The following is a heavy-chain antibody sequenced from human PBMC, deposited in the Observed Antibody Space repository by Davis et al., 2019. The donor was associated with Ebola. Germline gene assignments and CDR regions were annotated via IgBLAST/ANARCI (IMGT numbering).Heavy chain of an antibody. D-gene: IGHD1-26*01. J-gene: IGHJ4*02. V-gene: IGHV1-18*01. Sequence: ASVKVSCKTSGYSFSGFGISWVRQAPGQGLEWMGWINSYIHNTNSAQKLKGRVTMTTDTSTRTVYMELRSLTFDDTAIYYCAREMQQSGGGAHDYWGQGTLVIVSP. CDR3: AREMQQSGGGAHDY. CDR1: GYSFSGFG. CDR2: INSYIHNT.